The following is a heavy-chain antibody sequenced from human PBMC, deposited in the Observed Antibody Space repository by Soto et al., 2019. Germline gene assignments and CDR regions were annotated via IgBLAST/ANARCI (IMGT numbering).Heavy chain of an antibody. CDR1: GFTFSSYA. CDR3: AKDYPAFTIYEGARWGGFDP. J-gene: IGHJ5*02. Sequence: EVQLLESGGGLVQPGGSLRLSCAASGFTFSSYAMSWVRQAPGKGLEWVSAISGSGGSTYYADSVKGRFTISRDNSKNTLNLQMNSLRGEDTAVYYCAKDYPAFTIYEGARWGGFDPWGQGTLVTVSS. V-gene: IGHV3-23*01. CDR2: ISGSGGST. D-gene: IGHD3-10*01.